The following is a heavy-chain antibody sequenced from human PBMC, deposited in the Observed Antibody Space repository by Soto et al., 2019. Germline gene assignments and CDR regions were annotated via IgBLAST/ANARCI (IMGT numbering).Heavy chain of an antibody. J-gene: IGHJ3*01. Sequence: GGSLRLSCAASGFTFSSYWMSWVRQAPGKGLERVANIKQDGSEKYYVDSVKGRFTISRDNAKNSLYLQMNSLRAEDTAVYYCARGGIAAGGPPLPWGQGTMVTVSS. CDR1: GFTFSSYW. CDR2: IKQDGSEK. V-gene: IGHV3-7*01. D-gene: IGHD6-13*01. CDR3: ARGGIAAGGPPLP.